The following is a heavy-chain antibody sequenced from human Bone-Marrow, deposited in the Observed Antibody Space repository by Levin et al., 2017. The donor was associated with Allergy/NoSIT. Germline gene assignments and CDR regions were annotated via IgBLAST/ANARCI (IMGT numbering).Heavy chain of an antibody. J-gene: IGHJ6*02. V-gene: IGHV3-30*18. CDR1: GFTFSSYG. CDR2: ISYDGSHK. Sequence: PGGSLRLSCAASGFTFSSYGIHWVRQAPGKGLDWVSVISYDGSHKFYADSVKGRFTISRDNSKNTLYLQMNSLRAEDTAVYYCAKDMITIFGVVMNYYGMDVWGQGTTVTVSS. D-gene: IGHD3-3*01. CDR3: AKDMITIFGVVMNYYGMDV.